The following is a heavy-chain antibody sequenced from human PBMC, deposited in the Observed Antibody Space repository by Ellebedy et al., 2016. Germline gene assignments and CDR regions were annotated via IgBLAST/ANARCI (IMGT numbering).Heavy chain of an antibody. Sequence: ASVKVSXXASGYTFTDYYMHWVRQAPGQGLEWMGWMNPHSGNTGYAQKFQGRVTMTRDTSINTAYMKLTSLTSEDAAVYYCARKGTDYDTATGYRYGMDVWGQGTTVIVSS. CDR2: MNPHSGNT. V-gene: IGHV1-2*02. CDR1: GYTFTDYY. J-gene: IGHJ6*02. CDR3: ARKGTDYDTATGYRYGMDV. D-gene: IGHD3-16*01.